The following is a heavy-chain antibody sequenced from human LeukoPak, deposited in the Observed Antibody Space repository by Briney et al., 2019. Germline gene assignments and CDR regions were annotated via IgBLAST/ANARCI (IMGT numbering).Heavy chain of an antibody. CDR1: GFTLSGYA. CDR3: ARSGAYCGGDCPEDAFDI. D-gene: IGHD2-21*01. CDR2: ISSSSSYI. J-gene: IGHJ3*02. V-gene: IGHV3-21*01. Sequence: GGSLRLSCAASGFTLSGYAMTWVRQAPGKGLEWVSSISSSSSYIYYADSVKGRFTISRDNAKNSLYLQMNSLRAEDTAVYYCARSGAYCGGDCPEDAFDIWGQGTMVTVSS.